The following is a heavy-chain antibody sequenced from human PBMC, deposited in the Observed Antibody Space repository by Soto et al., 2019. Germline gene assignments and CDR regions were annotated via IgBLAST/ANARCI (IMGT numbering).Heavy chain of an antibody. D-gene: IGHD5-12*01. Sequence: QLQLQVSGSGLVRLSQTLSLTCAVSGGSISSGGYSWSWIRQPPGKGQEWIGYIYPSVSSYYNPSFNLRVTISVDRSKNQFSLKLSSVTAADTAVYYCAAGGGLPRYYWGQGTLVTVSS. CDR3: AAGGGLPRYY. CDR1: GGSISSGGYS. CDR2: IYPSVSS. J-gene: IGHJ4*02. V-gene: IGHV4-30-2*01.